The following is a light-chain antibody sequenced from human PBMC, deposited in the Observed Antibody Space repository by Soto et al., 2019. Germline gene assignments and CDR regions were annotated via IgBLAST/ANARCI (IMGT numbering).Light chain of an antibody. V-gene: IGKV3-20*01. CDR2: GTS. CDR1: QSFSSSY. Sequence: EVALTQSPGTLSLSPGESATLSCRASQSFSSSYFAWYQQSPGQAPRLLIYGTSTRATGIPDRFSGSGSGTDFTLTINRLEPEDFAVYYCHQYGSSPGSFGQGTKVEVK. J-gene: IGKJ1*01. CDR3: HQYGSSPGS.